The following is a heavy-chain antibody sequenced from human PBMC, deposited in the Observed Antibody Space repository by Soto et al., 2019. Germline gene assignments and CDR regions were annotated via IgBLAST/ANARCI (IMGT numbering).Heavy chain of an antibody. D-gene: IGHD2-15*01. Sequence: PGGSLRLSCATAGVTFSRYAMSWVRQAPGKGLEWVSVISGSAGNTYYSDSVKGRFSVYRDNSKNTLYVQMKSLRAEATAVYYCAKGLGDIVVGAVAFDYWGQGALVTVSS. CDR2: ISGSAGNT. CDR1: GVTFSRYA. J-gene: IGHJ4*02. V-gene: IGHV3-23*01. CDR3: AKGLGDIVVGAVAFDY.